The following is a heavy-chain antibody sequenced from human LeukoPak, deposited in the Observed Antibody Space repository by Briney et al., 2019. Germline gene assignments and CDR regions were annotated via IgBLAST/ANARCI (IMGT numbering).Heavy chain of an antibody. CDR1: GFTFSSYA. V-gene: IGHV3-23*01. CDR3: AKAISSPDYYYYYGMDV. J-gene: IGHJ6*02. Sequence: TGGSLRLSCAASGFTFSSYAMSWVRQAPGKGLEWVSAISGSGGSTYYADSVKGRFTISRDNSKNTLYLQMNSLRAEDTAVYYCAKAISSPDYYYYYGMDVWGQGTTVTVSS. D-gene: IGHD6-13*01. CDR2: ISGSGGST.